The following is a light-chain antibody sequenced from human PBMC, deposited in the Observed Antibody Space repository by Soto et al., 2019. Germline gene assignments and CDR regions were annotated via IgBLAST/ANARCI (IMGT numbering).Light chain of an antibody. V-gene: IGKV3-20*01. Sequence: EIVLTQSPGSLSLSPGERATLSCRASQSVDSSFFAWYQQKPGQAPRLLIYGASNRATGIPDRFSGRGSGTAFTLTITGLEPEDFVVYYCQQYVSSVTFGQGTKVEIK. CDR1: QSVDSSF. CDR3: QQYVSSVT. J-gene: IGKJ1*01. CDR2: GAS.